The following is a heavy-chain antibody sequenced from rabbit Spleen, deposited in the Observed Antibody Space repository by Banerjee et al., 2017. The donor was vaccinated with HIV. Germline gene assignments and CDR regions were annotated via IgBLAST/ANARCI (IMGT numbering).Heavy chain of an antibody. CDR3: ARDTSSSFSSYGMDL. CDR1: GVSFSANSY. J-gene: IGHJ6*01. V-gene: IGHV1S45*01. D-gene: IGHD1-1*01. Sequence: QEQVVESGGGLVQPGGSLKVSCTASGVSFSANSYMCWVRQAPGKGLEWIACIDAGNSAFTYYATWAQGRFTISKTSSTTVTLQMTSLTAADTATYFCARDTSSSFSSYGMDLWGQGTLVTVS. CDR2: IDAGNSAFT.